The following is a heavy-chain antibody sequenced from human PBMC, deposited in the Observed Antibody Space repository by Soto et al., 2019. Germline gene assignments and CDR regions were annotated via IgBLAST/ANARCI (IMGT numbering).Heavy chain of an antibody. CDR1: GFIFTSYW. D-gene: IGHD6-19*01. V-gene: IGHV3-7*01. Sequence: QSGGSLRLSCTASGFIFTSYWMSWVRQAPGKGLEWVANIRQTGSEKYYADSVKGRFTISRDNAKNSLYLQMNSLRDEDTAVYYCARDAVQPGSVNYGMDVWGQGTTVTVSS. CDR2: IRQTGSEK. J-gene: IGHJ6*02. CDR3: ARDAVQPGSVNYGMDV.